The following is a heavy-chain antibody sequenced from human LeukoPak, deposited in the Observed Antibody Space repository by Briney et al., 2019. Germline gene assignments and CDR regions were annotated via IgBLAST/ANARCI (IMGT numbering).Heavy chain of an antibody. Sequence: SETLSLTCTVSGGSISSYYWSWIRQPAGKGLEWIGRIYTSGSTNYNPSLKSRVTMSVDTSKNQFSLKLSSVTAADTAVYYCASGGYSSSWYSRTNYYGMDVWGQGTTVTVSS. CDR1: GGSISSYY. CDR2: IYTSGST. J-gene: IGHJ6*02. V-gene: IGHV4-4*07. CDR3: ASGGYSSSWYSRTNYYGMDV. D-gene: IGHD6-13*01.